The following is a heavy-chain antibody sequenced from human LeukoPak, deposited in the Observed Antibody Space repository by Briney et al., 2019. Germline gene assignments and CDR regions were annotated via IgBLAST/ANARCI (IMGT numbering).Heavy chain of an antibody. CDR3: ATVTYSSSWYYFSGGSWYYYYMDV. Sequence: EASVTVSCKASGGTFSSYAISWVRQAPGQGLEWMGGIIPIFGTANYAQKFQGRVTITTDESTSTAYMELSSLRSEDTAVYYCATVTYSSSWYYFSGGSWYYYYMDVWGKGTTVTVSS. D-gene: IGHD6-13*01. CDR1: GGTFSSYA. J-gene: IGHJ6*03. CDR2: IIPIFGTA. V-gene: IGHV1-69*05.